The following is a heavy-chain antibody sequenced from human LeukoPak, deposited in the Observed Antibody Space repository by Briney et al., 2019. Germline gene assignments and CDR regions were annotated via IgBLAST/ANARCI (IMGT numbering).Heavy chain of an antibody. CDR1: GGSISSYY. D-gene: IGHD4-23*01. J-gene: IGHJ4*02. CDR3: ARDYYGGIGQYFDY. V-gene: IGHV4-4*07. CDR2: IYTSGST. Sequence: TSESLSLTCTVSGGSISSYYWSWIRQPAGKGLEWIGRIYTSGSTNYNPSLKSRVTMSVDTSKNQFSLKLSSVTAADTAVYYCARDYYGGIGQYFDYWGQGTLVTVSS.